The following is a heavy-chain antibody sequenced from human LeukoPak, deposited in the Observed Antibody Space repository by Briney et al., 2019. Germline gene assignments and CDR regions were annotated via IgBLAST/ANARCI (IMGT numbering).Heavy chain of an antibody. CDR2: INTNTGNP. V-gene: IGHV7-4-1*02. CDR1: GYTFTSYA. CDR3: ARTAGAYCSSTSCYEEAFDI. Sequence: ASVKVSCKASGYTFTSYAMNWVRQAPGQGLEWMGWINTNTGNPTYAQGFTERFVFSLDTSVSTAYLQISSLKAEDTAVYYCARTAGAYCSSTSCYEEAFDIWGQGTMVTVSS. J-gene: IGHJ3*02. D-gene: IGHD2-2*01.